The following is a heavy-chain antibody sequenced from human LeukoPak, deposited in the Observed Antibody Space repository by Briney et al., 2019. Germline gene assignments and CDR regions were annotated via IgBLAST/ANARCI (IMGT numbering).Heavy chain of an antibody. Sequence: GGSLRLSCAASGFTLDDYAMHWVRQAPGKGLEWVSGISWNSGSIGYADSVKGRFTISRDNAKNSLYLQMNSLRAEDTAVYYCARDRVDYGDYEVNFDYWGQGTLVTVSS. CDR2: ISWNSGSI. J-gene: IGHJ4*02. CDR3: ARDRVDYGDYEVNFDY. V-gene: IGHV3-9*01. CDR1: GFTLDDYA. D-gene: IGHD4-17*01.